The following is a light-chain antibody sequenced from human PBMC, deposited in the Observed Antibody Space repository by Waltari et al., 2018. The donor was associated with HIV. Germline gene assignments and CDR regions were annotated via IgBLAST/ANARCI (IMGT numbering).Light chain of an antibody. V-gene: IGKV3-15*01. CDR1: QSVATN. CDR3: QQYDLWPPIT. CDR2: GAF. J-gene: IGKJ5*01. Sequence: EIVMTQSPITLSVSPGERATFSCRASQSVATNLAWYQQKPGQSPRLLIYGAFTRAPSVPHRFTGSGSGTEFTLTITSLQSEDFAVYYCQQYDLWPPITVGQGTRLELK.